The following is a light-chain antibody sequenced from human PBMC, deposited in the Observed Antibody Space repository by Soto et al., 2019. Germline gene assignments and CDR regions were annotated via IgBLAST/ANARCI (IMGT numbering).Light chain of an antibody. CDR3: EQYNSYRS. Sequence: DIQMTPLPSTLSSSVGDRVPSTCRARQSIDTWLGWHQQKPGQAPQLLISKASSLDSGVPSSFRGSGSVTEFTLTISSLQPDDSATYYGEQYNSYRSFGQGTNVDI. CDR2: KAS. J-gene: IGKJ1*01. CDR1: QSIDTW. V-gene: IGKV1-5*03.